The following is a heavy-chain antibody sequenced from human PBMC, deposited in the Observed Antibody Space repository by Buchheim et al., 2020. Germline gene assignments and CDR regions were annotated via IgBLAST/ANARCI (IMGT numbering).Heavy chain of an antibody. Sequence: QVQLVQSGAEVKKPGAPVKVSCKASGYTFTSHYTHWVRQAPGQGLEWMGIINPNGGSTSYAQKFQGRVTMTRDTSTSTVHMWLSSLRSEDTAVYYCARYLEDEMATTVSGYWGQGTLVTVSS. CDR2: INPNGGST. CDR3: ARYLEDEMATTVSGY. CDR1: GYTFTSHY. D-gene: IGHD5-24*01. J-gene: IGHJ4*02. V-gene: IGHV1-46*01.